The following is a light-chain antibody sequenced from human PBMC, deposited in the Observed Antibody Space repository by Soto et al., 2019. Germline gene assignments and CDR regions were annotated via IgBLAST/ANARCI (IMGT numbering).Light chain of an antibody. CDR2: GNS. CDR3: QSYDSSLRVVV. Sequence: QSVLTQPHSVSGAPGQRVTISCTGSSSNIGAGYDVHGYQQLPGTAPKLLIYGNSNRPSGVPDRFSGSKFSISASLAITGVWAEGEDEYDCQSYDSSLRVVVVGGGTKLT. V-gene: IGLV1-40*01. J-gene: IGLJ2*01. CDR1: SSNIGAGYD.